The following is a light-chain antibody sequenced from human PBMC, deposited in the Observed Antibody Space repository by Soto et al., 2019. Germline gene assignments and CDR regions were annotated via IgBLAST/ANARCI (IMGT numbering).Light chain of an antibody. CDR1: QGLSSY. CDR3: LQLNSFPLT. J-gene: IGKJ4*01. CDR2: AAS. V-gene: IGKV1-9*01. Sequence: DIQLTQSPSFLSASVGDRVTITCRASQGLSSYLAWYQQKPGKVTKLLIYAASTLQSGVPSRFSGSGSGTEFTLTISSLQPEDFAIYYCLQLNSFPLTFGGGTKVEIK.